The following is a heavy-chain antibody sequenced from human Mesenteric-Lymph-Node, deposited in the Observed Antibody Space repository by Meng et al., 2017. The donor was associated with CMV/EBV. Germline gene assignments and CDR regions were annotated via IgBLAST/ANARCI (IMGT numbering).Heavy chain of an antibody. CDR3: ARDKRSGSYLYYFDY. J-gene: IGHJ4*02. Sequence: GESLKISCAASGFMFSSYPMHWVRQAPGRGLEWVALIAHNGNNEYSADSVKGRFTISRDNSKNTLYLQMNSLRTDDTAVYYCARDKRSGSYLYYFDYWGQGTLVTVSS. D-gene: IGHD1-26*01. CDR2: IAHNGNNE. V-gene: IGHV3-30-3*01. CDR1: GFMFSSYP.